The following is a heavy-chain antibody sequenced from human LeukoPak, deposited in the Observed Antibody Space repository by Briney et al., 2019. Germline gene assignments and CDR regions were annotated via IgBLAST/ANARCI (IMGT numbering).Heavy chain of an antibody. CDR1: GFTFSSYA. CDR2: ISSDGNNK. D-gene: IGHD2-2*01. J-gene: IGHJ4*02. Sequence: GRSLRLSCAASGFTFSSYAMHWVRQAPGKGLEWVAVISSDGNNKYYADSVKGRFTISRDNSKNTLYLQMNSLRAEDTAVYYCARDEYLWVVIQLGLFDYWGQGTLGTVSS. CDR3: ARDEYLWVVIQLGLFDY. V-gene: IGHV3-30-3*01.